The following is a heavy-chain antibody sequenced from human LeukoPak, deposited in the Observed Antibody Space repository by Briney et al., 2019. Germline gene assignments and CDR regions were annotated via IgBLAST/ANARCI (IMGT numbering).Heavy chain of an antibody. Sequence: ASVKVSCKASGYTITGYYMHWVRQAPGQGLEWMGRINPNSGGTNSAQKFQGRITMTRDTSISTAYMELSSLRSEDTAVYYCARQGTYSNAIGLGYWGQGTLVTVSS. V-gene: IGHV1-2*06. J-gene: IGHJ4*02. D-gene: IGHD6-13*01. CDR2: INPNSGGT. CDR3: ARQGTYSNAIGLGY. CDR1: GYTITGYY.